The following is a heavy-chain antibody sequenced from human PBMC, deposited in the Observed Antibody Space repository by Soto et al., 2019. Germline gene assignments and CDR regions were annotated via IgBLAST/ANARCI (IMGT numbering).Heavy chain of an antibody. V-gene: IGHV3-7*03. CDR3: AKYSEKPYEAYLKQ. Sequence: GGSLRLSCVVSGITFSNYWMSWVRQDPGKGLEWVANIKEDGSEKYYMDSVKGRFTISRDNAKNSLYLQMNNLRAEDTAIYYCAKYSEKPYEAYLKQGGRGTLVTVYS. D-gene: IGHD2-15*01. CDR1: GITFSNYW. J-gene: IGHJ1*01. CDR2: IKEDGSEK.